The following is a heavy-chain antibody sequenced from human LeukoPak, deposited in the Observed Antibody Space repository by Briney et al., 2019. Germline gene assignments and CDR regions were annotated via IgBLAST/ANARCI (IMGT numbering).Heavy chain of an antibody. CDR2: ISKNGNHQ. CDR1: GFTFSSYG. J-gene: IGHJ4*02. CDR3: AKEIHAFGGFDY. D-gene: IGHD3-10*01. V-gene: IGHV3-30*18. Sequence: GNSLRLSCAVSGFTFSSYGMHWVRQAPGKGLEWVAGISKNGNHQSYADSVKGRFTISRGNSKNTLFLQMNSLRVEDTAVYYCAKEIHAFGGFDYWGQGTLVTVSS.